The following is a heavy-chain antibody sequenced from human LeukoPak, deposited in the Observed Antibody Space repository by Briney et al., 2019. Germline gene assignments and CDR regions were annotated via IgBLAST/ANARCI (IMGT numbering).Heavy chain of an antibody. V-gene: IGHV3-30*03. CDR1: GFTFSSYG. J-gene: IGHJ3*02. D-gene: IGHD3-10*01. CDR2: ISYDGSNK. CDR3: ARDFYGNRGLGAFDI. Sequence: PGGSPRLSCAASGFTFSSYGMHWVRQAPGKGLEWVAVISYDGSNKYYADSVKGRFTISRDNSKNTLYLQMNSLRAEDTAVYYCARDFYGNRGLGAFDIWGQGTMVTVSS.